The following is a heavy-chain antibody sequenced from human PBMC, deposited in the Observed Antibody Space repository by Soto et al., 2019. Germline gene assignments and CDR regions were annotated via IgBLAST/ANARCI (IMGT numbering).Heavy chain of an antibody. D-gene: IGHD3-10*01. CDR3: ARHCYNSGSPRRAFDI. V-gene: IGHV4-59*08. CDR1: DGSISNSY. Sequence: SETLSLTCAVSDGSISNSYWSWIRQPPGKGLEWIGYILYNGGTNYNPTLKSRVTISVDTSKNQFSLKLSSVTAADTAVYYCARHCYNSGSPRRAFDIWGQGTMVTVSS. CDR2: ILYNGGT. J-gene: IGHJ3*02.